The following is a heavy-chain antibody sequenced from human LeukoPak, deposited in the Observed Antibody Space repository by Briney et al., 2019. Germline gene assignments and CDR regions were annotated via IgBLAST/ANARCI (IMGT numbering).Heavy chain of an antibody. CDR3: ATSQYSSSQMDYFDY. CDR1: GFTFSDYY. CDR2: ISSSGSTI. D-gene: IGHD6-6*01. Sequence: GGSLRLSCAASGFTFSDYYMSWIRQAPGKGLEWVSYISSSGSTIYYADSVKGRFTISRDNAKNSLYLQINSLRAEDTAVYYYATSQYSSSQMDYFDYWGQGTLVTVSS. J-gene: IGHJ4*02. V-gene: IGHV3-11*04.